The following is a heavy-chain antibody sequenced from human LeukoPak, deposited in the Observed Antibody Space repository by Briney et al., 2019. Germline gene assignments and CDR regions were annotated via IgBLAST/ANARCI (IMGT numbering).Heavy chain of an antibody. Sequence: GGTLRLSCAASGFTFSSHGMSWVRQAPGKGLEWVSAISGSGGSTYYADSVEGRFTMSRDNSKNTLYLQMNSLRAEDTAVYYCAKVLVGTTCFEYWGQGTLVTVSS. D-gene: IGHD1-7*01. CDR3: AKVLVGTTCFEY. V-gene: IGHV3-23*01. J-gene: IGHJ4*02. CDR1: GFTFSSHG. CDR2: ISGSGGST.